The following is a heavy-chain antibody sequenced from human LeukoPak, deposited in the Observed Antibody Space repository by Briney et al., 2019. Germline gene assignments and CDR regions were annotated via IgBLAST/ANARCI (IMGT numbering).Heavy chain of an antibody. Sequence: GASVKVSCKASGGTFSSYAISWVRQAPGQGLEWMGGIIPIFGTANYAQKFQGRVTITADESTSTAYMELSSLRSEDTAVYYCARGGYFDWLSHNDYWGQGTLVTVSS. D-gene: IGHD3-9*01. J-gene: IGHJ4*02. CDR3: ARGGYFDWLSHNDY. CDR1: GGTFSSYA. V-gene: IGHV1-69*13. CDR2: IIPIFGTA.